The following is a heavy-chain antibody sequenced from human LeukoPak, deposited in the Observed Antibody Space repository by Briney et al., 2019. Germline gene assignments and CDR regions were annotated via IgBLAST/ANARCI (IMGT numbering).Heavy chain of an antibody. CDR1: GGSISSYY. J-gene: IGHJ5*02. D-gene: IGHD3-10*01. Sequence: SETLSLTCTVSGGSISSYYWSWIRQPPGKGLEWIGYIYYSGSTNYNPSLKSRVTISVDTSKNQFSLKLSSVTAADTAVYYCARDRTAYYYGSGSPGHWFDPWGQGTLVTVSS. V-gene: IGHV4-59*12. CDR2: IYYSGST. CDR3: ARDRTAYYYGSGSPGHWFDP.